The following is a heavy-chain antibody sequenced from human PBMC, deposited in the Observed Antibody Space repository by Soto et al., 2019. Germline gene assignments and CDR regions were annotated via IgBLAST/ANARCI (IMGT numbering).Heavy chain of an antibody. Sequence: ASVKVSCKASGYTFTGFDINWVRQAPGQGLEWMGWMNPSSDKTGYTQKFQGRVTMTRDTSTSTAYMALNSLRSDDTAVYYCARSGRANDNWGQGTLVTVAS. CDR3: ARSGRANDN. V-gene: IGHV1-8*01. J-gene: IGHJ4*02. D-gene: IGHD3-10*01. CDR2: MNPSSDKT. CDR1: GYTFTGFD.